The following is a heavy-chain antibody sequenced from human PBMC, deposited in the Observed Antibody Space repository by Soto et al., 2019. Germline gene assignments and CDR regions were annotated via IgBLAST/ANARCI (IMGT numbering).Heavy chain of an antibody. D-gene: IGHD2-15*01. V-gene: IGHV4-34*01. Sequence: QVQLQQWGAGLLKPSETLSLTCAVYGGSFSGYYWSWIRQPPGKGLEWIGEINHSGSTNYNPSLKSRVTISVDTSKNQFSRKLSSVTAADTAVYYCARGRGCSGDSCYPHLGYWGQGTLVTVSS. J-gene: IGHJ4*02. CDR2: INHSGST. CDR1: GGSFSGYY. CDR3: ARGRGCSGDSCYPHLGY.